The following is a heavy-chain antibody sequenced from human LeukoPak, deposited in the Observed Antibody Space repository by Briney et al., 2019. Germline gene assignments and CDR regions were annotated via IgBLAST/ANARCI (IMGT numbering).Heavy chain of an antibody. CDR1: GFTFNVAW. V-gene: IGHV3-15*01. D-gene: IGHD1-26*01. CDR2: SQNTGSGWTT. CDR3: IRVKSWDTRFYLDS. Sequence: PGGSLRLSCATSGFTFNVAWMNWVRQAPGKGLEWVSRSQNTGSGWTTDYGAPVKGRFTILRDDSKRTVYLRMNSLKTEDTAVYYCIRVKSWDTRFYLDSWGQGTLVTVSS. J-gene: IGHJ4*02.